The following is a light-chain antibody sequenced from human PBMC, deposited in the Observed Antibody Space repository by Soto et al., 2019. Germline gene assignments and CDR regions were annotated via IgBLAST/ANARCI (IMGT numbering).Light chain of an antibody. V-gene: IGKV4-1*01. CDR2: WAF. J-gene: IGKJ5*01. CDR1: QTVLYSPNNKTY. Sequence: DIVLTQSPELLGVSLGERATINCRSSQTVLYSPNNKTYLAWYQHKPTQPPKLLISWAFARQSGVPDRFSGSGYGTDFTLTISSLQAEDVAVYFCQQYRATPPTFGPGTRLDIK. CDR3: QQYRATPPT.